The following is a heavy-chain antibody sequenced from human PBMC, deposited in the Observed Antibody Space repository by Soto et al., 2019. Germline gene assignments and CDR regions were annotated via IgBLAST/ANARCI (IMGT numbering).Heavy chain of an antibody. Sequence: GGSLRLSCAASDSTIGNYNMNWVRQAPRKGLEWVAYISIDSTTIHYADSVKGRFTISRDKSKNSLYLQMNSLRAEDTAVYYCAKIAVAGTYYYYGMDVWGQGTTVTVSS. J-gene: IGHJ6*02. CDR2: ISIDSTTI. D-gene: IGHD6-19*01. V-gene: IGHV3-48*01. CDR3: AKIAVAGTYYYYGMDV. CDR1: DSTIGNYN.